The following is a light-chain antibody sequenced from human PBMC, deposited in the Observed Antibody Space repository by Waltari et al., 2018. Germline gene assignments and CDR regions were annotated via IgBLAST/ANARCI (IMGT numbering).Light chain of an antibody. CDR1: SSALGGYSF. J-gene: IGLJ1*01. Sequence: QSALTQPASVSGSSGQSITISCTRSSSALGGYSFVSWYQHHPGKAPKLIIYDVSHRPSGVSYRFSGSQSGNTASLTISGLQPEDEADYYCSSYPSIITPFLFGTGTKV. CDR2: DVS. V-gene: IGLV2-14*03. CDR3: SSYPSIITPFL.